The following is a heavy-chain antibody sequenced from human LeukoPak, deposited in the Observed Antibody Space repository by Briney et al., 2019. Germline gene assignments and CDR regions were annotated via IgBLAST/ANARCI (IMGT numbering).Heavy chain of an antibody. Sequence: GGSLRLSCAASGFTFSSHAMFWVRQAPGKGLEWVSPISATGHNTYYADSVKGRFTISRDNSKNTLYLQMNSLRADDTAVYYCARFDYNRYVAYWGQGTLVTVSS. D-gene: IGHD4-11*01. CDR1: GFTFSSHA. CDR3: ARFDYNRYVAY. CDR2: ISATGHNT. J-gene: IGHJ4*02. V-gene: IGHV3-23*01.